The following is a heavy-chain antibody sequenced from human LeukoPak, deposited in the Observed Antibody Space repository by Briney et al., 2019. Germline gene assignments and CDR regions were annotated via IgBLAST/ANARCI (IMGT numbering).Heavy chain of an antibody. D-gene: IGHD3-3*01. J-gene: IGHJ4*02. Sequence: SVKVSRKASGGTFSSYAISWVRQAPGQGLEWMGRIIPIFGTANYAQKFQGRVTITTDESTSTAYMELRSLRSDDTAVYYCARAVPPNLEWFYYWGQGTLVTVSS. CDR2: IIPIFGTA. V-gene: IGHV1-69*05. CDR1: GGTFSSYA. CDR3: ARAVPPNLEWFYY.